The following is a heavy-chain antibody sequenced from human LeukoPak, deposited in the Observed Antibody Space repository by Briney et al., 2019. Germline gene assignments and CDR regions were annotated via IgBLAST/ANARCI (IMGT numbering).Heavy chain of an antibody. CDR2: IKSKTDGGTT. J-gene: IGHJ4*02. V-gene: IGHV3-15*01. CDR3: ASSSGWSLLYYFDY. Sequence: GGSLRLSCAASGFTFSNAWMGWVRQAPGKGLEWVGRIKSKTDGGTTDYAAPVKGRFTISRDDSKNTLYLQVNSLKTEDTAVYYCASSSGWSLLYYFDYWGQGTLVTVSS. D-gene: IGHD6-19*01. CDR1: GFTFSNAW.